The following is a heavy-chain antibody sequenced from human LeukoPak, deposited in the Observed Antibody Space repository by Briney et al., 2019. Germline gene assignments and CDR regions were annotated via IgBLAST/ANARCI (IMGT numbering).Heavy chain of an antibody. V-gene: IGHV3-7*05. CDR3: ARDQFPVAGTWDH. D-gene: IGHD6-19*01. CDR2: IKQDGSEK. J-gene: IGHJ4*02. Sequence: GGSLRLSCAASGFTFRNYWMSWVRQAPGKGLEWVANIKQDGSEKYYVDSVEGRFTISRDNAKNSLYMQMNSLRAEDTAVYYCARDQFPVAGTWDHWGQGTLVTGSS. CDR1: GFTFRNYW.